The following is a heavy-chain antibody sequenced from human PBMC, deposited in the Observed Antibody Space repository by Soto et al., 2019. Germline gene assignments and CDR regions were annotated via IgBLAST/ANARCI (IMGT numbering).Heavy chain of an antibody. CDR1: GFTFSNYV. CDR2: ISSNGDDT. V-gene: IGHV3-64D*06. J-gene: IGHJ4*02. CDR3: VKTGRFGQLVPSDY. D-gene: IGHD6-6*01. Sequence: EALKISCSAPGFTFSNYVIYWVRQAPGKGLEFVSLISSNGDDTHYADSVKGRFTLSRDNSKSTLFLQMNSLRTEDTAVYYCVKTGRFGQLVPSDYWGQGTLVTVSS.